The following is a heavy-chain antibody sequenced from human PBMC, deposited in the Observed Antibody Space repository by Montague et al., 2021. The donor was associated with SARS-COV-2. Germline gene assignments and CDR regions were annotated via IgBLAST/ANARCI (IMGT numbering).Heavy chain of an antibody. V-gene: IGHV4-34*01. J-gene: IGHJ4*02. CDR2: INHTGGT. CDR3: ARGLISVSNYLGLDY. D-gene: IGHD1-26*01. CDR1: GGSFSNKY. Sequence: SETLSLTCAVYGGSFSNKYWTWIRQPPGKGLEWIGEINHTGGTNYKPSLKRRVTISVDTSKNQFSLKVSSVTAADTAVYYCARGLISVSNYLGLDYWGQGTLVTVSS.